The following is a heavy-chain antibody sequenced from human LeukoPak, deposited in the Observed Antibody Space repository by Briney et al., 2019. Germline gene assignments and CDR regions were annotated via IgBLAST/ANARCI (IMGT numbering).Heavy chain of an antibody. J-gene: IGHJ6*02. D-gene: IGHD1-26*01. V-gene: IGHV3-53*01. CDR3: AREARNYYYYGMDV. CDR1: GFTVSSNY. CDR2: IYSGGST. Sequence: GGSLRLSCAASGFTVSSNYMSWVRQAPGKGLEWVSVIYSGGSTYYADSVKGRFTISRDNSKNTLYLQMNSLRAEDTAVYYCAREARNYYYYGMDVWGQGTTVTVSS.